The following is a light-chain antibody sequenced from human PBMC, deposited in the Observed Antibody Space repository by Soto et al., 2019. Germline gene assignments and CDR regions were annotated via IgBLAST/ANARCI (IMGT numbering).Light chain of an antibody. CDR2: NTN. CDR3: AACDDSLNGLV. V-gene: IGLV1-44*01. J-gene: IGLJ2*01. Sequence: QLVLTQPPSASGTPGQRVTISCSGSSSNIGSKPVNWYQQLPGAAPKLLIHNTNQRPSGVPDRFSGSKSGTSASLAISGLQSDDEAHYYCAACDDSLNGLVFGGGTQLTVL. CDR1: SSNIGSKP.